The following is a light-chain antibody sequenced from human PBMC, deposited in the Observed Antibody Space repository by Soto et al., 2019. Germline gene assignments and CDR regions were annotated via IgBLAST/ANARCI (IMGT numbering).Light chain of an antibody. CDR2: EVT. Sequence: QSALTQPPSASGSPGQSVTISCTGASSDVGGYNFVSWYQQYPGKAPKLLIYEVTMRPSGVPDRFSGSKSGNTASLTVSRLQAEDEADYYCTSYAGSNIPVLFGGGTKLTVL. V-gene: IGLV2-8*01. CDR3: TSYAGSNIPVL. CDR1: SSDVGGYNF. J-gene: IGLJ3*02.